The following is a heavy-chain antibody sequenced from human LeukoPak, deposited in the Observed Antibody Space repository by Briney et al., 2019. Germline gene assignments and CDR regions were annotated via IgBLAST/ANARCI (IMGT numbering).Heavy chain of an antibody. CDR2: IIPIFGTA. Sequence: ASVKVSCKASGGTFSSYAISWVRQAPGQGLEWMGGIIPIFGTANYAQKFQGRVTITADESTSTAYMELSSLRSEDTAVYYCARDDGVRGVINYWGQGTLVTVSS. V-gene: IGHV1-69*01. J-gene: IGHJ4*02. CDR3: ARDDGVRGVINY. CDR1: GGTFSSYA. D-gene: IGHD3-10*01.